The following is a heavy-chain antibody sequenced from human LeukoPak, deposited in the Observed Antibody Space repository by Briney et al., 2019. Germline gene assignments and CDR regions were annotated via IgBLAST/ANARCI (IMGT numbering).Heavy chain of an antibody. CDR3: ARDLQYYDFWSGYSPDYYMDV. V-gene: IGHV1-18*01. J-gene: IGHJ6*03. D-gene: IGHD3-3*01. CDR1: GYTVTSYG. CDR2: ISAYNGNT. Sequence: ASVKVSCKASGYTVTSYGISWVRQAPGQGLEWMGWISAYNGNTDYAQKLQGRVTMTTDTSTSTDYMEMRSLRSDDTAVYYCARDLQYYDFWSGYSPDYYMDVWGKGTTVTVSS.